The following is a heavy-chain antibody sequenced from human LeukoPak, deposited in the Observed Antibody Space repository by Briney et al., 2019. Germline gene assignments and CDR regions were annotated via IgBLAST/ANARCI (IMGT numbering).Heavy chain of an antibody. Sequence: GGSLRLSCAASGFTFSSYAMSWVRQAPGKGLEWVSAISGSGGSTYYADSVKGRFTISRGNSKNTLYLQMNSLRAEDTAVYYCAKVPQSLWFGEAWGQGTLVTVSS. CDR3: AKVPQSLWFGEA. CDR2: ISGSGGST. J-gene: IGHJ5*02. CDR1: GFTFSSYA. D-gene: IGHD3-10*01. V-gene: IGHV3-23*01.